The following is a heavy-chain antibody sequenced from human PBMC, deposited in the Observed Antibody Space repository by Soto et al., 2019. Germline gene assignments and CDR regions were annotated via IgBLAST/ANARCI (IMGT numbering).Heavy chain of an antibody. CDR1: GFSLSNARMG. Sequence: QVTLKESGPVLVKPTETLTLTCTVSGFSLSNARMGVSWIRQPPGKALEWLAHIFSNDEKSYSTSLKSRLTISKDTSKSQVVLTMTNMDPVDTATSYCARISPPRYDSSGYYRTSYYYYGMDVWGQGTTVTVSS. CDR2: IFSNDEK. D-gene: IGHD3-22*01. V-gene: IGHV2-26*01. J-gene: IGHJ6*02. CDR3: ARISPPRYDSSGYYRTSYYYYGMDV.